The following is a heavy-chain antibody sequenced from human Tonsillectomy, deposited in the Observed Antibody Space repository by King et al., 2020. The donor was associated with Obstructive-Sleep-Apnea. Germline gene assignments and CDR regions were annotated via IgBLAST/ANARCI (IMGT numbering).Heavy chain of an antibody. Sequence: QLQESGPGLVKPSETLSLTCTVSGGSISSYYWSWIRQPPGKGLEWIGYIYYSGSTTYNPSLKSRVTISVDTSKNQFSLKLSSVTAADTAVYYCARHGRELPTGANWFDPWGQGTLVTVSS. CDR1: GGSISSYY. CDR2: IYYSGST. CDR3: ARHGRELPTGANWFDP. V-gene: IGHV4-59*08. J-gene: IGHJ5*02. D-gene: IGHD1-26*01.